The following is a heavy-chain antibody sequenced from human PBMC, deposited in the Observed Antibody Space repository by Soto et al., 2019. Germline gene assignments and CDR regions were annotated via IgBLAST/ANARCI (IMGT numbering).Heavy chain of an antibody. J-gene: IGHJ3*02. CDR3: AHLCMELLDDAYVI. CDR2: INHSGST. V-gene: IGHV4-34*01. D-gene: IGHD1-26*01. CDR1: GGSFSGYY. Sequence: PSETLSLTCAVYGGSFSGYYWSWIRQPPGKGLEWIGEINHSGSTNYNPSLKSRVTISVDTSKNQFSLKLSSVTAADTAVYYCAHLCMELLDDAYVIWGQGTMVTVSS.